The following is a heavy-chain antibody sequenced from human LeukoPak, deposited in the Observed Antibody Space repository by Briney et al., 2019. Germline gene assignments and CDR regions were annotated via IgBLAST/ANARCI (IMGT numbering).Heavy chain of an antibody. CDR2: IWYDGSNK. CDR3: ARGSQGYGMDV. V-gene: IGHV3-33*08. CDR1: GFTFSSYA. Sequence: PGGSLRLSCAASGFTFSSYAMHWVRQAPGKGLEWVAVIWYDGSNKYYADSVKGRFTISRDNSKNTLYLQMNSLRAEDTAVYYCARGSQGYGMDVWGQGTTVTVSS. J-gene: IGHJ6*02.